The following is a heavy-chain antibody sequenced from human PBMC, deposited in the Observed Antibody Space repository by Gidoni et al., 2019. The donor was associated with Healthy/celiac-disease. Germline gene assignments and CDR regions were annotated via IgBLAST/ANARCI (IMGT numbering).Heavy chain of an antibody. V-gene: IGHV3-23*01. J-gene: IGHJ4*02. Sequence: EVQLLASGGGLVQPGGSLRLSCAASGSTFSRYAMSWVRQAPGKGLEWVSAISGSGGSTYYADSVKGRFTISRDNSKNTLYLQMNSLRAEDTAVYYCAKLEWWQQLAPPDYWGQGTLVTVSS. D-gene: IGHD6-13*01. CDR2: ISGSGGST. CDR1: GSTFSRYA. CDR3: AKLEWWQQLAPPDY.